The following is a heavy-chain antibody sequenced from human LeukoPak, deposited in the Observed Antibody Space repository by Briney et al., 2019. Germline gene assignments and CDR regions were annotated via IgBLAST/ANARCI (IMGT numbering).Heavy chain of an antibody. CDR1: GYTFTSYG. D-gene: IGHD6-13*01. CDR3: ARDLQLGYSSSCDY. Sequence: GESLKVSCKASGYTFTSYGISWVRQAPGQGLEWMGWISAYNGNTNYAQKLQGRVTMTTDTSTSTAYMELRSLRSDDTAVYYCARDLQLGYSSSCDYWGQGTLVTVSS. J-gene: IGHJ4*02. V-gene: IGHV1-18*01. CDR2: ISAYNGNT.